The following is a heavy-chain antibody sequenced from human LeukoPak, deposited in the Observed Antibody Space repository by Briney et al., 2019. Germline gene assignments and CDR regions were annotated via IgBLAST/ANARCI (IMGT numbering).Heavy chain of an antibody. D-gene: IGHD3-10*01. CDR1: GYSISSGYY. CDR2: IYHSGST. Sequence: SETLSLTCTVSGYSISSGYYWGWIRQPPGKGLEWIGSIYHSGSTYYNPSLKSRVTISVDTSKNQFSLKLSSVTAADTAVYYSARDTMVRGVNYWGQGTLVTVSS. V-gene: IGHV4-38-2*02. CDR3: ARDTMVRGVNY. J-gene: IGHJ4*02.